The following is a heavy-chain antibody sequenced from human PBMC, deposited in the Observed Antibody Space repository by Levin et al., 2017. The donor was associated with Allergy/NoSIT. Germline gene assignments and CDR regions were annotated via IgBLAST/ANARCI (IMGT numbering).Heavy chain of an antibody. J-gene: IGHJ4*02. Sequence: PGGSLRLSCEVSGFAVTNAWMGWVRQAPGKGLEYVGRTKSKTDGGTIDYAAPVKGRFTISRDDSKNSLYLQMNSLKPEDTGLHYCITGGGTADCWGLGTLVTVSS. D-gene: IGHD6-25*01. V-gene: IGHV3-15*01. CDR3: ITGGGTADC. CDR1: GFAVTNAW. CDR2: TKSKTDGGTI.